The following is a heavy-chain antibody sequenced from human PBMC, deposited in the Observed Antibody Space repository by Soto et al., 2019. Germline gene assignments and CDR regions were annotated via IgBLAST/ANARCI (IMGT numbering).Heavy chain of an antibody. V-gene: IGHV1-18*01. CDR1: GYSFTTYG. D-gene: IGHD1-26*01. CDR3: AREMWTRYCPQNFCDY. Sequence: QVQLMQSEGEVKQPGASVKVSCKASGYSFTTYGICWVRQAPGQGLEWMGYISSNSGDTRYAQTLQSRVTLNTDTSTSTAYMELRSLRSDDTADYYCAREMWTRYCPQNFCDYWGQGALVTVSS. CDR2: ISSNSGDT. J-gene: IGHJ4*02.